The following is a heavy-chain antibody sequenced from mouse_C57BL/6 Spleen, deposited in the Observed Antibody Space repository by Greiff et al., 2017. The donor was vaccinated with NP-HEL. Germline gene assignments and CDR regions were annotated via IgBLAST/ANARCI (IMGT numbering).Heavy chain of an antibody. J-gene: IGHJ2*01. Sequence: VQLKESGGGLVQPGGSLSLSCAASGFTFTDYYMSWVRQPPGKALEWLGFIRNKANGYTTEYSASVKGRFTISRDNSQSILYLQMNALRAEDSATDYCARFSLLYYFDYWGQGTTLTVSS. CDR2: IRNKANGYTT. D-gene: IGHD1-1*01. CDR3: ARFSLLYYFDY. CDR1: GFTFTDYY. V-gene: IGHV7-3*01.